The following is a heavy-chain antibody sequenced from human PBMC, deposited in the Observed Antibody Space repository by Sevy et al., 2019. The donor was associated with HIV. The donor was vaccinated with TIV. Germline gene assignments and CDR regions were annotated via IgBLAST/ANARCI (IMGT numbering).Heavy chain of an antibody. Sequence: SETLSLTCTVSGGSISSYYWSWIRQPAGKGLEWIGRIYTSGSTKYNPSLKSRVTMSVDTTKNQFSLKLSSVTAADTAVYYCARDLGYYGSGSDYYYYYGMDVWCQGTTVTVSS. CDR1: GGSISSYY. J-gene: IGHJ6*02. V-gene: IGHV4-4*07. CDR2: IYTSGST. D-gene: IGHD3-10*01. CDR3: ARDLGYYGSGSDYYYYYGMDV.